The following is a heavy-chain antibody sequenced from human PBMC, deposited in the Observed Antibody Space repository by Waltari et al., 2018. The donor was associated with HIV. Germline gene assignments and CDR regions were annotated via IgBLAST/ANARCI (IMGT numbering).Heavy chain of an antibody. V-gene: IGHV3-23*01. CDR2: ISGSAYST. D-gene: IGHD6-13*01. CDR3: VKEHQYSHTWYSYYGMDV. CDR1: GFTLSSNG. J-gene: IGHJ6*02. Sequence: EVKLLESGGGLVQPGGSLRTSCAAAGFTLSSNGMSWVRQAPGKGLEWVSAISGSAYSTYYAESVKGRFTISRDNSKNKLYLQMNSLRAEDTAVYFCVKEHQYSHTWYSYYGMDVWGQGTTVTVSS.